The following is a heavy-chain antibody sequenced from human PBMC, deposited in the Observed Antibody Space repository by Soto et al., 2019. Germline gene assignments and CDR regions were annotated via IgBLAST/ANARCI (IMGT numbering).Heavy chain of an antibody. CDR2: MNPNSGNT. CDR1: GYTFTSYD. V-gene: IGHV1-8*01. J-gene: IGHJ5*02. CDR3: ARRSSLVRTYWFDP. D-gene: IGHD6-6*01. Sequence: GASVKVSCKASGYTFTSYDINWVRQATGQGLEWMGWMNPNSGNTGYAQKFQGRVTMTRNTSISTAYMELSSLRSEDTAVYYCARRSSLVRTYWFDPWGQGTLVTVSS.